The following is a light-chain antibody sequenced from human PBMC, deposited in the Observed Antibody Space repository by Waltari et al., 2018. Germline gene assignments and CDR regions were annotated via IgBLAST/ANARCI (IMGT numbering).Light chain of an antibody. Sequence: QSVLTPPPSTSGTPGHTVTISCSGSTSNIGTNTVTWYQLLPGTAPTTAIFANYHRPSGVPDRFSASKSGTSASLVISGLQSEDEADYFCATWDDSLSGRVFGGGTKVTVL. V-gene: IGLV1-44*01. J-gene: IGLJ3*02. CDR1: TSNIGTNT. CDR3: ATWDDSLSGRV. CDR2: ANY.